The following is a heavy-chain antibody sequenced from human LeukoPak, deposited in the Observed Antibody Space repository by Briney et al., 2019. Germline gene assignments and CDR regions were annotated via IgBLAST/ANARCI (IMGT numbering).Heavy chain of an antibody. CDR1: GGSISSSSYY. CDR2: IYYSGST. Sequence: PSETLSLTCTVSGGSISSSSYYWGWIRQPPGKGLEWIGSIYYSGSTYYNPSLKSRVTISVDTSKNQFSLKLSSVTAADTAVYYCARDSNLYCSGGRCYLNYFDYWGQGTLVTVSS. J-gene: IGHJ4*02. CDR3: ARDSNLYCSGGRCYLNYFDY. D-gene: IGHD2-15*01. V-gene: IGHV4-39*07.